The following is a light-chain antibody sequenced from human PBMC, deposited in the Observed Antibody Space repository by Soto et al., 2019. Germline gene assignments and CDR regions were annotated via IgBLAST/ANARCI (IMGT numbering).Light chain of an antibody. Sequence: EIVLPQSPGTLSLSPGARATLSCRASQSVSNNYLAWDQQKPGQAPRLLIYGASNRATGIPDRFSGSGSGTFFTLTISRLEPEYFAVYYCQQYGSSGTFGQGTKVDI. CDR3: QQYGSSGT. CDR2: GAS. CDR1: QSVSNNY. J-gene: IGKJ1*01. V-gene: IGKV3-20*01.